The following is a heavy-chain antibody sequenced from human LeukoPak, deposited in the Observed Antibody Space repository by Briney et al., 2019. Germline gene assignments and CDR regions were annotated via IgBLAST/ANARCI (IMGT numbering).Heavy chain of an antibody. CDR2: IYTSGST. V-gene: IGHV4-61*02. J-gene: IGHJ4*02. CDR1: GGSISSGSYY. Sequence: PSETLSLTCTVSGGSISSGSYYWSWIRQPAGKGLEWIGRIYTSGSTNYNPSLKSRVTISVDTSKNQFSLKLSSVTAADTAVYYCARCDGYTFDYWGQGTLVTVSS. CDR3: ARCDGYTFDY. D-gene: IGHD5-24*01.